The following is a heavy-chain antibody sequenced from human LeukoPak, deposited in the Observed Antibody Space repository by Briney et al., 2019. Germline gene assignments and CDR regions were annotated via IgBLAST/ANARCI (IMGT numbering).Heavy chain of an antibody. D-gene: IGHD5-24*01. V-gene: IGHV4-39*01. J-gene: IGHJ4*02. CDR1: GGSISSTSYY. Sequence: PSETLSLTCTVSGGSISSTSYYWGWLRQPPGKGLEWIGSIYYRGSTYYNPSLMSRVTISLDTSKNQFSLTLRSVTAADTAVYYCARHGDGYNPFDYWGQGILVTVSS. CDR2: IYYRGST. CDR3: ARHGDGYNPFDY.